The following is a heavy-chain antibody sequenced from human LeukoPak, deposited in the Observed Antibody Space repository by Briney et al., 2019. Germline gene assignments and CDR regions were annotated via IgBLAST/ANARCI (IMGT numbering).Heavy chain of an antibody. CDR3: ARDPSGSLDD. CDR2: ILYDGSNK. J-gene: IGHJ4*02. D-gene: IGHD5-12*01. V-gene: IGHV3-33*01. CDR1: GFSFSGYG. Sequence: GRSLRLSCAASGFSFSGYGMHWVRQAPGKGLEWVAAILYDGSNKYYADSVKGRFTISRDNSKNTLYLQMNSLRAEDTAVYYCARDPSGSLDDWGQGTLVTDSS.